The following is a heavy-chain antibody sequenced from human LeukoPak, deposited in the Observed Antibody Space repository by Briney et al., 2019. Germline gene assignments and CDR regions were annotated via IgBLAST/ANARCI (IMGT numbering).Heavy chain of an antibody. J-gene: IGHJ4*02. D-gene: IGHD1-14*01. V-gene: IGHV4-39*07. Sequence: SETLSLTCTVSGGSISSSSYYWGWIRQPPGKGLEWIGSIYYSGSTYYNPSLKSRVTISVDTSKNQFSLKLSSVTAADTAVYYCARDVAGGYFDYWGQGTLVTVSS. CDR3: ARDVAGGYFDY. CDR2: IYYSGST. CDR1: GGSISSSSYY.